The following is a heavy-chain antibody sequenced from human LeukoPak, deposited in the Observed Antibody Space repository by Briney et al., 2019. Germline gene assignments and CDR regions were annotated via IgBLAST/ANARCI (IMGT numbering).Heavy chain of an antibody. CDR1: GGSFSGYY. Sequence: SETLSLTCAVYGGSFSGYYWSWFRQPPGKGLEWIGEINHSGSTNYNPSLKSRVTISVDTSKNQFSLKLSSVTAADTAVYYCARGLGANPPGGYWGQGTLVTASS. J-gene: IGHJ4*02. V-gene: IGHV4-34*01. D-gene: IGHD1-26*01. CDR3: ARGLGANPPGGY. CDR2: INHSGST.